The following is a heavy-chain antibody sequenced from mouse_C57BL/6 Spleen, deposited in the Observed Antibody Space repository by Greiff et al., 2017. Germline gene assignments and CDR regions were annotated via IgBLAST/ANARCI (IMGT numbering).Heavy chain of an antibody. D-gene: IGHD2-4*01. J-gene: IGHJ4*01. CDR1: GYTFTSYW. V-gene: IGHV1-55*01. CDR2: IYPGSGST. CDR3: ARRGLRNAMDY. Sequence: QVQLKQSGAELVKPGASVKMSCKASGYTFTSYWITWVKQRPGQGLEWIGDIYPGSGSTNYNEKFKSKATLTVDTSSSTAYMQLSSLTSEDSAVYYCARRGLRNAMDYWGQGTSGTVSS.